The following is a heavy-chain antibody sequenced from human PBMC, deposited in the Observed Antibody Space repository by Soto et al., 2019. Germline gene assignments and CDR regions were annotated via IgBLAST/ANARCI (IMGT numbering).Heavy chain of an antibody. J-gene: IGHJ6*02. V-gene: IGHV3-15*01. CDR2: IKSNADGGAT. CDR3: TTAPFSFITLPGTSFLIGMDV. D-gene: IGHD3-10*01. Sequence: GVSLRLSCAASGFTLTKASMSWFRQAPGKGLEWVGHIKSNADGGATDYAAPVKGRFTVSRDDSRNTLYLQLNSLKTEDTAVYYCTTAPFSFITLPGTSFLIGMDVWGQGTTVTVSS. CDR1: GFTLTKAS.